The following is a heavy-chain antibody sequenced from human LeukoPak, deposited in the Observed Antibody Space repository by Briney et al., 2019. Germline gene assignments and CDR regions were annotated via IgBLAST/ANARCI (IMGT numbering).Heavy chain of an antibody. CDR3: ARRVGRWFGERAYYYNYMDV. D-gene: IGHD3-10*01. V-gene: IGHV4-34*01. CDR1: GGSFSGYY. CDR2: INHSGST. J-gene: IGHJ6*03. Sequence: PSETLSLTCAVYGGSFSGYYWSWLRQPPGKGLEGIGEINHSGSTNYNPSLKSRVTISVDTSKNQFSLRLSSVTAADTAVYYCARRVGRWFGERAYYYNYMDVWGKGTTVTISS.